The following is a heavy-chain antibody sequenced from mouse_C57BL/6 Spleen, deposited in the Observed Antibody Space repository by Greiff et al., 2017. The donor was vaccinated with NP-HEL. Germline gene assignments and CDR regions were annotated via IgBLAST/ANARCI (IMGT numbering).Heavy chain of an antibody. J-gene: IGHJ2*01. CDR3: TTSSYGY. CDR2: IDPENGDT. D-gene: IGHD1-1*01. V-gene: IGHV14-4*01. CDR1: GFNIKDDY. Sequence: VQLQQSGAELVRPGASVKLSCTASGFNIKDDYMHWVKQRPEQGLEWIGWIDPENGDTEYASKFQGKATITADTSANTAYLQLSSLTSEDTAVYYCTTSSYGYWGQGTTLTVSS.